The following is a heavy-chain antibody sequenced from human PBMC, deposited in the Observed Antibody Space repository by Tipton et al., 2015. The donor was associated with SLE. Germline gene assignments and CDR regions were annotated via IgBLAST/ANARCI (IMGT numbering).Heavy chain of an antibody. CDR1: GGSISSSSYS. D-gene: IGHD1-26*01. CDR2: IYHSGST. CDR3: ARAALGATDYFDY. Sequence: TLSLTCTVSGGSISSSSYSWSWIRQPPGKGLEWIGYIYHSGSTYYNPSLKSRVTISVDRSKNQFSLKLSSVTAADTAVYYCARAALGATDYFDYWGQGTLVTVSS. V-gene: IGHV4-30-2*01. J-gene: IGHJ4*02.